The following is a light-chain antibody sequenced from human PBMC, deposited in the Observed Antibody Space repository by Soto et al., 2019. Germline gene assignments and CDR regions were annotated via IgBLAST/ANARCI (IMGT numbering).Light chain of an antibody. V-gene: IGKV1-39*01. CDR1: RNVSIY. J-gene: IGKJ5*01. CDR2: ATS. CDR3: QQSYKMPS. Sequence: EIPLTQSPSSLAASVGDRLTLTCRASRNVSIYLNWYQHKPGKGPTLLIHATSNLQLGVPSRFSGSGSGTEFTLTISSLEPEDFGTYYCQQSYKMPSFGQGTRLEI.